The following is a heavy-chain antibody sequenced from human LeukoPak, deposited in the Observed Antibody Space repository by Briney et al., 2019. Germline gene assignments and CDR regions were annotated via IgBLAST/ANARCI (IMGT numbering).Heavy chain of an antibody. CDR3: ARDTVSYPLARFDY. J-gene: IGHJ4*02. D-gene: IGHD4-17*01. Sequence: GGSLRLSCAASGFTFSNSWMHWVRQAPGKGLVWVSRINSDGSNIKYADSVKGRFTISRDNAKNSLYLQMNSLRAEDTAVYYCARDTVSYPLARFDYWGQGTLVTVSS. CDR1: GFTFSNSW. V-gene: IGHV3-74*03. CDR2: INSDGSNI.